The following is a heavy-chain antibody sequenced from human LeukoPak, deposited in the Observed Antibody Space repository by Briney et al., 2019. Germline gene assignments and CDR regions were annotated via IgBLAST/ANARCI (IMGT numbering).Heavy chain of an antibody. CDR1: GGSISSGGYS. CDR2: IYHSGST. J-gene: IGHJ3*02. D-gene: IGHD3-22*01. CDR3: ARDRYYDSSRRSFRAFDI. Sequence: SQTLSLTCAVSGGSISSGGYSWSWIRQQPGKGLEWIGYIYHSGSTYYNPSLKSRVTISVDRSKNQLSLKLSSVTAADTAVYYCARDRYYDSSRRSFRAFDIWGQGTMVTVSS. V-gene: IGHV4-30-2*01.